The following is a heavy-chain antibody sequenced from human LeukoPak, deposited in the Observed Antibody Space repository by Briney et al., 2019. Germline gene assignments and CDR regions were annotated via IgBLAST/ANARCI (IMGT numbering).Heavy chain of an antibody. CDR3: ARDITTVAAEGAFDI. D-gene: IGHD4-23*01. J-gene: IGHJ3*02. V-gene: IGHV1-3*01. CDR2: INAGNGNT. CDR1: GYTFTSYA. Sequence: ASVKVSCKASGYTFTSYAMHWVRQAPGQRLEWMGWINAGNGNTKYAQKFQGRVTITRDTSASTAYMELSSLRSEDTAVYYCARDITTVAAEGAFDIWGQGTMVTVSS.